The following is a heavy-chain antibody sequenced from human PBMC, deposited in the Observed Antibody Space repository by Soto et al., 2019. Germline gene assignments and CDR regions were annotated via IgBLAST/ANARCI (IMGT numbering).Heavy chain of an antibody. D-gene: IGHD3-9*01. V-gene: IGHV3-15*01. CDR1: GFTFSNAW. J-gene: IGHJ4*02. Sequence: PGGSLRLSCAASGFTFSNAWMSWVRQAPGKGLEWVGRIKSKTDGGTTDYAAPVKGRFTISRDDSKNTLYLQMNSLKTEDTAVYYCTTDPDLLLRYYFDYWGQGTLVTVSS. CDR3: TTDPDLLLRYYFDY. CDR2: IKSKTDGGTT.